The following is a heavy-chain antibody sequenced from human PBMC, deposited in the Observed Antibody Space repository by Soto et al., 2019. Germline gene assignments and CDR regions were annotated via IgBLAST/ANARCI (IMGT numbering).Heavy chain of an antibody. J-gene: IGHJ4*02. CDR1: GFTFSSYA. V-gene: IGHV3-23*01. D-gene: IGHD7-27*01. CDR3: AKDITGDRGYFDY. Sequence: GGSLRLSCAASGFTFSSYAMSWVRQAPGKGLEWVSAISGSGGSTYYADSVKGRFTISRDNSKNTLYLQMNSLRAEDTVVYYCAKDITGDRGYFDYWGQGTLVTVSS. CDR2: ISGSGGST.